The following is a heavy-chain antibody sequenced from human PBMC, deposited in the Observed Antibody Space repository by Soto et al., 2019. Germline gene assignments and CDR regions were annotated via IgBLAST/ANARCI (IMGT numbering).Heavy chain of an antibody. CDR1: GYTFTSYG. CDR3: ARXXXLEPVHFDY. Sequence: QVQLVQSGAEVKKPGASVKVSCKASGYTFTSYGISWVRQAPGQGLEWMGWISAYNGNTNYAQKLQGRVTMTTDTSTSTAYMELRXXXXXXXXXXXXARXXXLEPVHFDYWGQGTLVTVSS. CDR2: ISAYNGNT. J-gene: IGHJ4*02. V-gene: IGHV1-18*01. D-gene: IGHD6-6*01.